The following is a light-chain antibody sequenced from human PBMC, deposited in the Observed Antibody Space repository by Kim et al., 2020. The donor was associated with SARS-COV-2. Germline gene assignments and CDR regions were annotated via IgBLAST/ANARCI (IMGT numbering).Light chain of an antibody. CDR1: RANIGFNT. CDR3: AAWDVTLKGYV. CDR2: NNG. V-gene: IGLV1-44*01. J-gene: IGLJ1*01. Sequence: ELTQPPSASGTPGQTVTIFCSGSRANIGFNTVNWYQQLPRTAPKLVIYNNGQRPSGVPDRFSGSKSDTSASLAINGLQSEDEALYYCAAWDVTLKGYVFGPGTKVTVL.